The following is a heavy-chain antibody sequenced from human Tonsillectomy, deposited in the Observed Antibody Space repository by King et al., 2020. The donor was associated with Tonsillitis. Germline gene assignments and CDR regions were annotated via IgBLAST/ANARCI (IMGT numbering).Heavy chain of an antibody. CDR1: GYTFTSRY. J-gene: IGHJ4*02. D-gene: IGHD5-12*01. CDR2: INPSGGTT. CDR3: ARGWLAGPFDY. Sequence: VQLVESGAEVKRPGASVKVSCKASGYTFTSRYIHWVRQAPGQGLEWMGIINPSGGTTTYAQKFQGRVTLTRDTSTTTVYMELRSLRPDDTAVFYCARGWLAGPFDYWGQGSLVIVSS. V-gene: IGHV1-46*03.